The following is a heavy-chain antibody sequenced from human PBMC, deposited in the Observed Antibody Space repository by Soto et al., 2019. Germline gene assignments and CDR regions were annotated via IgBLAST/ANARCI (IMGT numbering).Heavy chain of an antibody. Sequence: QITLKESGPTLVKHTQTLTLTCTFSGFSLSTSGVGVGWIRQPPGKALEWLALIYWDDDKRYSPSLKSRLTITKDTSKNQVVLTMTNMDPVDTATYYCAHSHPGIAAAGNTGVGYYYGMDVWGQGTTVTVSS. V-gene: IGHV2-5*02. CDR3: AHSHPGIAAAGNTGVGYYYGMDV. D-gene: IGHD6-13*01. CDR2: IYWDDDK. CDR1: GFSLSTSGVG. J-gene: IGHJ6*02.